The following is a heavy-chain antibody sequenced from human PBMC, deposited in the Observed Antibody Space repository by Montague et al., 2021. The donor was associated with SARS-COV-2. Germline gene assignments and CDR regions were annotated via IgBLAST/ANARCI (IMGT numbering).Heavy chain of an antibody. CDR2: IYYSGGT. J-gene: IGHJ6*02. D-gene: IGHD6-13*01. CDR1: GGSISSYY. Sequence: SETLSLTCTVSGGSISSYYWSWIRQPPGKGLEWIGYIYYSGGTNYNPSLKSRVTISVDTSKNQFSLKLSSVTAADTAVYYCARAGQQLARYYYYGMDVWSQGTTVTVSS. CDR3: ARAGQQLARYYYYGMDV. V-gene: IGHV4-59*01.